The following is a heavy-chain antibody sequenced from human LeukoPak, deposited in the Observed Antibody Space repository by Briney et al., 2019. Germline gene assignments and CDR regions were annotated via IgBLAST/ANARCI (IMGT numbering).Heavy chain of an antibody. CDR3: ARAPRRYCSSTSCYGPAAFDI. J-gene: IGHJ3*02. CDR1: GGTFSSYA. CDR2: ISAYNGNT. D-gene: IGHD2-2*01. V-gene: IGHV1-18*01. Sequence: GASVKVSCKASGGTFSSYAISWVRQAPGQGLEWMGWISAYNGNTNYAQKLQGRVTMTTDTSTSTAYMELRSLRSDDTAVYYCARAPRRYCSSTSCYGPAAFDIWGQGTMVTVSS.